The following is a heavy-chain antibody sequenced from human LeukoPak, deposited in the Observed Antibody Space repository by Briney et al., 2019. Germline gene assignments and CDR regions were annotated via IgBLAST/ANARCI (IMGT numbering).Heavy chain of an antibody. CDR1: GFAFSSYG. Sequence: PGGSLRLSCAASGFAFSSYGMHWVRQAPGKGLEWVAVMSYDGSNYYYADSVKGRFTISRDNSKNTLYLQMSTLGAEDTAVYYCARVVDYWGQGTLVTVSS. V-gene: IGHV3-30*03. CDR2: MSYDGSNY. CDR3: ARVVDY. J-gene: IGHJ4*02.